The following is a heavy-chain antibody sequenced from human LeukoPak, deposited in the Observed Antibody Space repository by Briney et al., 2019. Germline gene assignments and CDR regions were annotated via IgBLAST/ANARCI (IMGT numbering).Heavy chain of an antibody. CDR2: ISSSSSYI. CDR1: GFTFSSYS. V-gene: IGHV3-21*01. CDR3: ARDGYGDYNWFDP. Sequence: GGSLRLSCAASGFTFSSYSMNWVRQAPGKGLEWVSSISSSSSYIYYADSVKGRFTISRDNAKNSLYLQMNSLRAEDTAVYYCARDGYGDYNWFDPWGQGTLVTVSS. D-gene: IGHD4-17*01. J-gene: IGHJ5*02.